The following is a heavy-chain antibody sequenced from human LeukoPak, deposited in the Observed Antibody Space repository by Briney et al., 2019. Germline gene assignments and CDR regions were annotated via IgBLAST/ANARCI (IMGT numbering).Heavy chain of an antibody. D-gene: IGHD6-13*01. CDR3: ARLSGSWYQDWYFDL. CDR1: GGSISSYD. CDR2: IYTRGST. J-gene: IGHJ2*01. V-gene: IGHV4-4*07. Sequence: SETLSLTCTVSGGSISSYDWSWIRQPAGKGLEWIGRIYTRGSTNYSPSLKSRVSMSVDTSKKQFSLKLSSVTAADTAVYYCARLSGSWYQDWYFDLWGRGTLVTVSS.